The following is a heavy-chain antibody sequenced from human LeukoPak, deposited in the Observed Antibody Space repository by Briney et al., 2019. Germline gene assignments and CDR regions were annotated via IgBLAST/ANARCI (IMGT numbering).Heavy chain of an antibody. CDR3: ASLTTVTTLRSPGYYYYGMDV. J-gene: IGHJ6*02. CDR1: GFTFSSYG. Sequence: PGGSLRLSCAASGFTFSSYGMHWVCQAPGKGLEWVAFIRYDGSNKYYADSVKGRFTISRDNSKNTLYLQMNSLRAEDTAVYYCASLTTVTTLRSPGYYYYGMDVWGQGTTVTVSS. CDR2: IRYDGSNK. V-gene: IGHV3-30*02. D-gene: IGHD4-17*01.